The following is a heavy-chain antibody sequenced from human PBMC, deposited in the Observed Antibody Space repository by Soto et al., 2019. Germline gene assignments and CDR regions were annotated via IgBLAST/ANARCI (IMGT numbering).Heavy chain of an antibody. D-gene: IGHD3-16*01. CDR3: ALAGGAEDAFDI. CDR2: ISGSGGST. Sequence: GGSLRLSCAASGFTFSSYAMSWVRQAPGKGLEWVSAISGSGGSTYYADPVKGRFTISRDNSKHTLYLQMNSLRAEDTAVYYCALAGGAEDAFDIWGQGTMVTV. CDR1: GFTFSSYA. J-gene: IGHJ3*02. V-gene: IGHV3-23*01.